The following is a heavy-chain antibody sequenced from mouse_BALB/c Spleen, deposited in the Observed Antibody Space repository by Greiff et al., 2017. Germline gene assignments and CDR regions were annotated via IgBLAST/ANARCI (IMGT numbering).Heavy chain of an antibody. Sequence: QVQLKESGAELMKPGASVKISCKATGYTFSSYWIEWVKQRPGHGLEWIGEILPGSGSTNYNEKFKGKATFTADTSSNTAYMQLSSLTSEDSAVYYCARWGGYYYAMDYWGQGTSVTVSS. CDR2: ILPGSGST. D-gene: IGHD3-1*01. CDR3: ARWGGYYYAMDY. CDR1: GYTFSSYW. J-gene: IGHJ4*01. V-gene: IGHV1-9*01.